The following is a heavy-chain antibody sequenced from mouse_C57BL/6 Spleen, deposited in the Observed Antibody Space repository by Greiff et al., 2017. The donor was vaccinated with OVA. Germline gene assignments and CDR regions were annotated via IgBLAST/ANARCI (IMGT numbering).Heavy chain of an antibody. D-gene: IGHD1-1*01. J-gene: IGHJ1*03. CDR2: IDPSASYT. CDR1: GYTFTSYR. V-gene: IGHV1-69*01. Sequence: VQLQQPGAELVMPGASVKLSCKASGYTFTSYRMHWVKQSPGPGLAWIGEIDPSASYTNYNKKFKGKATLTVDKSSSTAYMQLSSLTSEDSAVYYCARSNYGSSYPWYFDVWGTGTTVTVSS. CDR3: ARSNYGSSYPWYFDV.